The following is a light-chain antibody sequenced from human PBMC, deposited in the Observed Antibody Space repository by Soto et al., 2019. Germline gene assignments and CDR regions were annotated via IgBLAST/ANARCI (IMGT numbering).Light chain of an antibody. Sequence: EVVLTQSPATLSLSPGERATLSCRASQSIRNYLAWYQQKPGQAPRLLIYDASNRATGIPARFSGSGSGTDFILTISRLEPEDFAVYYCQHYGTSLYTFGQGTKLEIK. CDR3: QHYGTSLYT. V-gene: IGKV3-20*01. CDR2: DAS. CDR1: QSIRNY. J-gene: IGKJ2*01.